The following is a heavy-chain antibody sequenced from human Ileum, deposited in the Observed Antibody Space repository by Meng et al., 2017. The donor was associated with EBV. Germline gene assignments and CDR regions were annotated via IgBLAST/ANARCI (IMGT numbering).Heavy chain of an antibody. V-gene: IGHV4-4*03. CDR1: GGSLSSSNW. D-gene: IGHD1-14*01. CDR3: ARDPTGGEDHQRV. Sequence: LPRSATGMVKPPGTRSLTCAVPGGSLSSSNWWIWVRPPPGKGLEWIGKIYHSGITTYNPSLKSRVTMSVDNSKNQFSLKLNSMTAADTAVYYCARDPTGGEDHQRVWGQGTLVTVSS. J-gene: IGHJ4*02. CDR2: IYHSGIT.